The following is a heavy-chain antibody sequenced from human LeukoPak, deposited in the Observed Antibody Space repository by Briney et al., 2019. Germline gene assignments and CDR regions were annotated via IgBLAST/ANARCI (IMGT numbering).Heavy chain of an antibody. CDR1: GYTFTTYG. V-gene: IGHV1-18*01. CDR2: IGTYNGDT. J-gene: IGHJ5*02. D-gene: IGHD2-8*01. CDR3: ARDFLCTNGVCHDCFDP. Sequence: GASVKVSRKASGYTFTTYGISWVRQAPGQGLEWMGWIGTYNGDTNYAQKLQGRVTMTTDSSTTTAYMELRSLRSDDTAVYYCARDFLCTNGVCHDCFDPWGQGTLVTVSS.